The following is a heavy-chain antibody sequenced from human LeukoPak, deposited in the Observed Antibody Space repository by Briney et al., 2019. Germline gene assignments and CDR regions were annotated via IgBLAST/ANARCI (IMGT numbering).Heavy chain of an antibody. CDR3: ARHEGYSSSAEVY. Sequence: GESLKISCKGSGYSFTSYWISWVRQMPGKGLEWMGRIDPSDAYTNYSPSFQGHVTILSDKSIKTAYLQWSSLKASDTAMYYCARHEGYSSSAEVYWGQGTLVTVSS. CDR2: IDPSDAYT. D-gene: IGHD6-13*01. CDR1: GYSFTSYW. V-gene: IGHV5-10-1*01. J-gene: IGHJ4*02.